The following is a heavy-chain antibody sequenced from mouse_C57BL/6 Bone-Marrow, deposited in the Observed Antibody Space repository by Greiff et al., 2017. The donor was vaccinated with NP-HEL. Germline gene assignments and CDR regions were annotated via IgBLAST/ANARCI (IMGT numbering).Heavy chain of an antibody. D-gene: IGHD1-1*01. Sequence: EVMLVESGEGLVKPGGSLKLSCAASGFTFSSYAMSWVAYISSGGVYIYYADTVKGRFTISRDNARNTLYLQMSSLKSEDTAMYYCTRDTPYYYDYYAMDYWGQGTSVTVSS. V-gene: IGHV5-9-1*02. CDR1: GFTFSSYA. CDR3: TRDTPYYYDYYAMDY. CDR2: ISSGGVYI. J-gene: IGHJ4*01.